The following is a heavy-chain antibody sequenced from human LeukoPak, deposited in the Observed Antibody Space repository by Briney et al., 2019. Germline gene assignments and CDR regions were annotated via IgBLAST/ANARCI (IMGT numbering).Heavy chain of an antibody. CDR2: IKSKTDGGTT. CDR3: TTALSGWYMDYFDY. CDR1: GFTFSNAR. Sequence: RRSLRLSCAASGFTFSNARMSWFRQAPGMGLEWVGRIKSKTDGGTTDYAAPVKGRFTISRDDSKNTLYLQMSSLKTEDTAVYYCTTALSGWYMDYFDYWGQGTLVTVSS. V-gene: IGHV3-15*01. J-gene: IGHJ4*02. D-gene: IGHD6-19*01.